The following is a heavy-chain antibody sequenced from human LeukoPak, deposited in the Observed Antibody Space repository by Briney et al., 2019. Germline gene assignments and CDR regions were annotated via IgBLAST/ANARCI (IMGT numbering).Heavy chain of an antibody. CDR2: INHSGST. V-gene: IGHV4-34*01. J-gene: IGHJ4*02. CDR1: GGSFSGYY. D-gene: IGHD3-10*01. CDR3: ARLGHYYGSGSYQKGIDY. Sequence: PSETLSLTCAVYGGSFSGYYWSWIRQPPGKGLEWSGEINHSGSTNYNPSLKSRVTISVDTSKNQFSLKLSSVTAADTAVYYCARLGHYYGSGSYQKGIDYWGQGTLVTVSS.